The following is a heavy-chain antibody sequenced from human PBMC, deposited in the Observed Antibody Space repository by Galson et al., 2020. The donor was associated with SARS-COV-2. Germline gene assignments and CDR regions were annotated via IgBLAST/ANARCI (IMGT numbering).Heavy chain of an antibody. CDR1: GGSISSRSHY. D-gene: IGHD5-18*01. Sequence: SETLSLTCSVSGGSISSRSHYWGWIRQPPGKGLEWIGSIYYSGSTYYNPSPKSRVTISIHTSKNQLSLNLTSVPAADTAVYYCARIYSSAPWTFDVWGRGTLVTVSS. J-gene: IGHJ2*01. CDR3: ARIYSSAPWTFDV. V-gene: IGHV4-39*07. CDR2: IYYSGST.